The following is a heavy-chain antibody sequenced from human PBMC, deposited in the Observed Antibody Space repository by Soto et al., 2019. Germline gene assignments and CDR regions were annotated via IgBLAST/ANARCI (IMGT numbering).Heavy chain of an antibody. CDR2: IIPIFGTA. J-gene: IGHJ6*02. V-gene: IGHV1-69*13. D-gene: IGHD6-19*01. CDR1: GGTFSSYA. CDR3: ARGEAVAGTSMRRYYYYYGMDV. Sequence: SVKVSCKASGGTFSSYAISWVRQAPGQGLEWMGGIIPIFGTANYAQKFQGRVTITADESTSTAYMELSSLRSEDTAVYHCARGEAVAGTSMRRYYYYYGMDVWGQGTTVTVSS.